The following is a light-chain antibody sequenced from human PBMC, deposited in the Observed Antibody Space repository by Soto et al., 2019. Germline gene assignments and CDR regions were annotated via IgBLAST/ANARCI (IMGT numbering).Light chain of an antibody. CDR3: CSYETSSTYV. CDR1: SSDVGSYNL. Sequence: QSVLTQPASVSGSPGQSITISCTGTSSDVGSYNLVSWYQHHPGKTPKLMICEGSRRPSGVSNRFSASKSGNTASLTISGLQAEDEAEYYCCSYETSSTYVFGSGTKVT. V-gene: IGLV2-23*01. J-gene: IGLJ1*01. CDR2: EGS.